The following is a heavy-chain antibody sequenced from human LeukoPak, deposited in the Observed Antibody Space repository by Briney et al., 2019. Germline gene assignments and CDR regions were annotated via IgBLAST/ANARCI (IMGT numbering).Heavy chain of an antibody. CDR2: ISSSSTYI. D-gene: IGHD2-8*01. Sequence: GGSLRLSCAASGFTFTTYSMNWVRQAPGKGLEWVSSISSSSTYIYYADSVKGRFTISRDNAKNSLYLQMNSLRAEDTAVYYCARGRLVYAIRGGSRDFDYWGQGTLVTVSS. V-gene: IGHV3-21*01. J-gene: IGHJ4*02. CDR1: GFTFTTYS. CDR3: ARGRLVYAIRGGSRDFDY.